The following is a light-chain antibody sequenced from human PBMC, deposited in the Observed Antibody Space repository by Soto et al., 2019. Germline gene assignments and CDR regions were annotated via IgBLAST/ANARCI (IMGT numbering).Light chain of an antibody. CDR1: QSISSW. V-gene: IGKV1-5*01. CDR3: QQYNSWWT. CDR2: DAS. Sequence: DIQMTQSPSTRSASLGDRVTITCLASQSISSWLAWYQQKPGKAPKLLIYDASSLESGVPSRFSGSGSGTEFTLTISSLQPDDFATYYCQQYNSWWTFGQGTKV. J-gene: IGKJ1*01.